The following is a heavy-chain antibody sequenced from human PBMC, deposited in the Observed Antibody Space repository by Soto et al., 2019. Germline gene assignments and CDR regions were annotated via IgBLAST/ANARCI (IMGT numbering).Heavy chain of an antibody. Sequence: GSGPTLVNPTQTLTLTCTFSGFSLTTSGVGVAWIRQPPGGALEWLGSIYWDDDQRYSPSLKNRLTITKDTSRNQVVMTMTNMDPVDTGTYYCAHGNCGGDCYFNWFDPWGQGTLVTVSS. CDR1: GFSLTTSGVG. CDR3: AHGNCGGDCYFNWFDP. D-gene: IGHD2-21*02. V-gene: IGHV2-5*02. J-gene: IGHJ5*02. CDR2: IYWDDDQ.